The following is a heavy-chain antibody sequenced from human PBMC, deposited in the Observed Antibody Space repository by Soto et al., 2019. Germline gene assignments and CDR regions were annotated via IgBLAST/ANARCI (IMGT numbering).Heavy chain of an antibody. J-gene: IGHJ4*02. CDR3: ARADPDASVGY. CDR2: ISYSGST. D-gene: IGHD3-16*01. V-gene: IGHV4-59*11. Sequence: LSLTCTVSGASMSSHYWTWLRQSPGKGLEWIGYISYSGSTYYNPSHKSRVTISAGTSRNQFSLKLSAVISADTAVYYCARADPDASVGYWGQGTLVTVSS. CDR1: GASMSSHY.